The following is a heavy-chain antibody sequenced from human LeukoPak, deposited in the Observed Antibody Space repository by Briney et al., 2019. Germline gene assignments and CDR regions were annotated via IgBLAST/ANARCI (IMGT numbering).Heavy chain of an antibody. J-gene: IGHJ5*02. D-gene: IGHD2-2*01. CDR1: GGSFSIYY. CDR2: IFTSGST. Sequence: PSETLSLTCTVSGGSFSIYYWTWIRQPAGKGLEWIGHIFTSGSTNYNPSLKSRVTMSVDTSKNQFSLKLSSVTAADTAVYYCARGPPCSSTSCYLSWFDPWGQGTLVTVSS. CDR3: ARGPPCSSTSCYLSWFDP. V-gene: IGHV4-4*07.